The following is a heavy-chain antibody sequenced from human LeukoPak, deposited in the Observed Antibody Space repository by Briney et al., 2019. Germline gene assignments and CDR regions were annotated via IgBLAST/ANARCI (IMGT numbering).Heavy chain of an antibody. D-gene: IGHD5-12*01. CDR1: GFTFSDYY. V-gene: IGHV3-30-3*01. Sequence: QAGGSLRLSCAASGFTFSDYYMSWIRQAPGKGLEWVAVISYDGSNKYYADSVKGRFTISRDNSKNTLYLQMNSLRAEDTAVYYCAREDIVATMKALDYWGQGTLVTVSS. CDR2: ISYDGSNK. J-gene: IGHJ4*02. CDR3: AREDIVATMKALDY.